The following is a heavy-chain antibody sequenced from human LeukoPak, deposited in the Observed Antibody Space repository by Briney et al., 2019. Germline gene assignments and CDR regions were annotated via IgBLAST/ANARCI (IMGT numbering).Heavy chain of an antibody. Sequence: SETLSLTCTVSGGSISSSSYYWGWIRQPPGKGLELIGSIYYSGSTYYNPSLKSRVTISVDTSKNQFSLKLSSVTAADTAVYYCAREGIIITFGGVIVNGGRLDVWGKGTTVTVSS. CDR3: AREGIIITFGGVIVNGGRLDV. CDR2: IYYSGST. J-gene: IGHJ6*04. CDR1: GGSISSSSYY. V-gene: IGHV4-39*07. D-gene: IGHD3-16*02.